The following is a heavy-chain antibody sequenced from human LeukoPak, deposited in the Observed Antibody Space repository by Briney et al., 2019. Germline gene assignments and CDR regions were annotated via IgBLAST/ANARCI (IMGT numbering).Heavy chain of an antibody. CDR2: IYYRGNT. D-gene: IGHD3-22*01. J-gene: IGHJ4*02. V-gene: IGHV4-39*01. CDR3: ARASSGYYWDFDY. Sequence: PSETLSLTCTVSGDSISSYNYFWGWIRQPPGKGLEWIGSIYYRGNTYYKPSLKSRVTISADTSKNQFSLKVTSVTAADTAVYYCARASSGYYWDFDYWGQGTLVTVSS. CDR1: GDSISSYNYF.